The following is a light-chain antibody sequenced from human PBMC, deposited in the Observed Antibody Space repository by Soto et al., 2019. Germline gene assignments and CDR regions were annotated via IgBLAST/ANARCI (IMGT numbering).Light chain of an antibody. V-gene: IGKV2-28*01. Sequence: IVMIQSPLSLPVTPGDASSISCSPSQSLLYTNGYNYLDWYLQKPGQSPQLLIYLGSNRAPGVPDRFSGSGSGTDFKLKISRVEAEDVGVYYCMQSLQDVTFGQGTRLEIK. CDR1: QSLLYTNGYNY. CDR3: MQSLQDVT. J-gene: IGKJ5*01. CDR2: LGS.